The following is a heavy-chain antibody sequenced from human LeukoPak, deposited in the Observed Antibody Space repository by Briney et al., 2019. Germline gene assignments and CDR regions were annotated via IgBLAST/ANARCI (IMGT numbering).Heavy chain of an antibody. Sequence: SETLSLTCTVSGGSISSTTYYWGWIRQPPGKGLEWIGTIYYTGSTYYNPSLKSRVTISVDKSKNQFSLKLSSVTAADTAVYYCARSRLTMGGLWTTVTTGQAFDYWGQGTLVTVSS. D-gene: IGHD4-17*01. CDR1: GGSISSTTYY. CDR3: ARSRLTMGGLWTTVTTGQAFDY. V-gene: IGHV4-39*07. CDR2: IYYTGST. J-gene: IGHJ4*02.